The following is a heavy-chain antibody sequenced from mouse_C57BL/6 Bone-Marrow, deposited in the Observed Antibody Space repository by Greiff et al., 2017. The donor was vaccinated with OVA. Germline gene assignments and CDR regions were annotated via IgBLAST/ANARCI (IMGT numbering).Heavy chain of an antibody. CDR1: GYTFTSYW. V-gene: IGHV1-55*01. Sequence: QVQLQQPGAELVQPGASVTMSCQASGYTFTSYWITWVQQRPGQGLAWIGDIYPGSGSTNYNEKFKSKATLTVDTSSSTAYMQLSSLTSEDSAVYYCARFDYGLEFAYWGQGTLVTVSA. CDR3: ARFDYGLEFAY. D-gene: IGHD2-4*01. CDR2: IYPGSGST. J-gene: IGHJ3*01.